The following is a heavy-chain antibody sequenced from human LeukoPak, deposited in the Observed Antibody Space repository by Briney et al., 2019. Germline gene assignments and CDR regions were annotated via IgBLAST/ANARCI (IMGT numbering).Heavy chain of an antibody. CDR1: GFTFSSYS. CDR2: ISSSSSYI. Sequence: GGSLRLSCAASGFTFSSYSMNWVRQAPGKGLEWVSSISSSSSYIYYADSVKGRFTISRDNAKNSLYLQMNSLRAEDTAVYYCARGTRRRYYYDGSGYSDYWGQGTLVTVSS. J-gene: IGHJ4*02. V-gene: IGHV3-21*01. CDR3: ARGTRRRYYYDGSGYSDY. D-gene: IGHD3-22*01.